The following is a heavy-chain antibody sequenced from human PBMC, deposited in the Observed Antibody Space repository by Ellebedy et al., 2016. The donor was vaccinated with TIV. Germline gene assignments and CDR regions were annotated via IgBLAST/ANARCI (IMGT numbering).Heavy chain of an antibody. CDR2: ISDSSTYL. V-gene: IGHV3-21*01. D-gene: IGHD2-2*01. J-gene: IGHJ5*02. CDR3: ARAETGYCSSASCYLDLDA. Sequence: GGSLRLSXAASGFTFSSYAMNWVRQAPGKGLEWVSSISDSSTYLHYADSMRGRFTISRDNTKYSLYLQMNSLRAEDTAVYYCARAETGYCSSASCYLDLDAWGQGTLVTVSS. CDR1: GFTFSSYA.